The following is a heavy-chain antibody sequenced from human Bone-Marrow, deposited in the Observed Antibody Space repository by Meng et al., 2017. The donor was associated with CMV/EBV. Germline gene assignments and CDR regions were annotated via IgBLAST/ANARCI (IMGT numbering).Heavy chain of an antibody. CDR1: GVTFSSYW. CDR2: INSDGSST. Sequence: GGSLRLSCAASGVTFSSYWMHWVRQAPGKGLVWVSRINSDGSSTSYADSVKGRFTISRDNAKNTLYLQMNSLRAEDTAVYYCARGSTSGLQFIVVITPNFDYWGQGTLVTVSS. CDR3: ARGSTSGLQFIVVITPNFDY. J-gene: IGHJ4*02. V-gene: IGHV3-74*01. D-gene: IGHD3-22*01.